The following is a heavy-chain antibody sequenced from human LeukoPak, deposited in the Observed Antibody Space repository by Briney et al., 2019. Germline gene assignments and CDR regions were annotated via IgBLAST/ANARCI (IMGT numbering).Heavy chain of an antibody. D-gene: IGHD2-15*01. CDR3: ARGKVAATRYFDY. CDR1: GYSISSGYY. V-gene: IGHV4-38-2*02. J-gene: IGHJ4*02. CDR2: IYHSGST. Sequence: PSETLSLTCTVSGYSISSGYYWGWIRQPPGKGLEWIGSIYHSGSTYYNPSLKSRVTISVDTSKNQFSLKLSSVTAADTAVYYCARGKVAATRYFDYWGQGTLVTVSS.